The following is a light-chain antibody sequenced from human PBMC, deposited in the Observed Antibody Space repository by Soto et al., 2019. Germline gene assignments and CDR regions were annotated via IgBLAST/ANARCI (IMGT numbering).Light chain of an antibody. J-gene: IGKJ4*01. CDR1: QGINSY. Sequence: DIQLTQSPSFLSASVGDRVTVTCRASQGINSYLAWYQQKPGKAPNLLIYTASTLQSGVPSRFSGSGSGTEFTLTITSLQPEDFATYYCQQLYTYPLTFGGVTKVEIK. CDR3: QQLYTYPLT. V-gene: IGKV1-9*01. CDR2: TAS.